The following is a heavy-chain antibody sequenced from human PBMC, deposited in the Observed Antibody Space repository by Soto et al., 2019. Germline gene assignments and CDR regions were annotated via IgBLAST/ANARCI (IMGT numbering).Heavy chain of an antibody. Sequence: SETLSLTCAVYGGSFSGYYWSWIRQPPGKGLEWIGEINHSGSTNYNPSLKSRVTIPVDTSKNQFSLKLSSVTAADTAVYYCAGLGTLYYYDSSGYLPYYGMDVWGQGTTVTVSS. CDR3: AGLGTLYYYDSSGYLPYYGMDV. D-gene: IGHD3-22*01. J-gene: IGHJ6*02. CDR2: INHSGST. CDR1: GGSFSGYY. V-gene: IGHV4-34*01.